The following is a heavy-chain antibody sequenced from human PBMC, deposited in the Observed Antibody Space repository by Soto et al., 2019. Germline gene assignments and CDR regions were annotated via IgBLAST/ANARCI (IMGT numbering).Heavy chain of an antibody. V-gene: IGHV4-59*01. CDR2: IYYSGST. J-gene: IGHJ5*02. Sequence: SETLSLTCTVSGGSISSYYWSWIRQPPGRGLEWIGYIYYSGSTNYNPSLKSRVTISVETSMNQFSLKLSSVTAADTAVYYCGRSGATRGDWLDPLGQGTLVTVSS. CDR1: GGSISSYY. CDR3: GRSGATRGDWLDP. D-gene: IGHD1-26*01.